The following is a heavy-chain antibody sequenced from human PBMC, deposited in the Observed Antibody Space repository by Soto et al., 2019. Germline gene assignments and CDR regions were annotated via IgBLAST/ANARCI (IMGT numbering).Heavy chain of an antibody. D-gene: IGHD2-21*02. CDR2: VNPSGGHT. V-gene: IGHV1-46*01. Sequence: QVQLMQSGAEVKKPGASVKVSCKASGDTFTDYYIHWVRQAPGQGLEWMGTVNPSGGHTTYAQHFVGRVTMTRDTSTSTRYMELTSLTSDGTAIYYCARGGHVVVVTAALDYWGQGTLVTVSS. CDR3: ARGGHVVVVTAALDY. J-gene: IGHJ4*02. CDR1: GDTFTDYY.